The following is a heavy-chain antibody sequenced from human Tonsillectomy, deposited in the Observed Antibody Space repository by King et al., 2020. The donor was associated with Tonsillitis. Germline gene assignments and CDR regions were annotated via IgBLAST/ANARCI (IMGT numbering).Heavy chain of an antibody. V-gene: IGHV3-30-3*01. Sequence: VQLVESGGGVVQPGRSLRLSCAASGFAFSSFGMHWVRQAPGKGLEWGAVISYDGSSTNYADSVKGRFTIFRDNSKNTLDLQLNSLIAEDTAVYYCARGSREFDYWGQGALVTVSS. CDR1: GFAFSSFG. CDR3: ARGSREFDY. CDR2: ISYDGSST. D-gene: IGHD1-26*01. J-gene: IGHJ4*02.